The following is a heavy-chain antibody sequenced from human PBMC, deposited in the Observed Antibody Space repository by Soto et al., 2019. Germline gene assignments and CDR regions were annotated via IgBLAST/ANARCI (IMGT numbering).Heavy chain of an antibody. CDR3: AKDRFPYSDYGWYVDL. Sequence: EVQLVESGGGLVQPGGSLRLSCAASGFTVSTYWMHWVRQDPGKGLMWVSRISPDGSTTTYADPVRGRFTISRDTAENTLYLQMNSLRVEDTSVYYCAKDRFPYSDYGWYVDLWGRGTLVTVTS. D-gene: IGHD4-17*01. J-gene: IGHJ2*01. CDR2: ISPDGSTT. CDR1: GFTVSTYW. V-gene: IGHV3-74*01.